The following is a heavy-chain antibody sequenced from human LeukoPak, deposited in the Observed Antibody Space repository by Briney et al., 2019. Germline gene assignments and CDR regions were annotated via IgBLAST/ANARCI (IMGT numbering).Heavy chain of an antibody. J-gene: IGHJ4*02. CDR2: IYSGGST. D-gene: IGHD4-17*01. Sequence: PGGSLRLSCAASGFTVSSNYMNWVRQAPGKGLEWVSVIYSGGSTYYADSVKGRFTISRDNSKNTLYLQMNSLRAEDTAAYYCAREAVTRNYFDYWGQGTLVTVSS. V-gene: IGHV3-53*01. CDR1: GFTVSSNY. CDR3: AREAVTRNYFDY.